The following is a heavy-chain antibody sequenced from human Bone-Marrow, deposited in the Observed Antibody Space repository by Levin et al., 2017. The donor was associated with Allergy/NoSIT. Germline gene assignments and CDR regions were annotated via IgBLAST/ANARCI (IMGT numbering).Heavy chain of an antibody. CDR1: GFTFSNYY. V-gene: IGHV3-11*01. CDR2: ISSSGSTI. J-gene: IGHJ6*02. D-gene: IGHD6-13*01. CDR3: ARVGYSSYIYYDYGMDV. Sequence: PGGSLRLSCAASGFTFSNYYMSWIRQAPGKGLEWVSYISSSGSTIYYADSVKGRFTISRDNAKNSLYLQMNSLRAEDTAVYYCARVGYSSYIYYDYGMDVWGQGTTVTVSS.